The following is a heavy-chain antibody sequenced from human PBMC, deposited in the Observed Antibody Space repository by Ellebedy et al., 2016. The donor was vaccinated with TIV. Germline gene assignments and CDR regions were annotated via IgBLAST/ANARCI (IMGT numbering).Heavy chain of an antibody. V-gene: IGHV3-30*03. CDR1: GFTFDTYG. CDR2: VSYDGTNK. D-gene: IGHD4-11*01. CDR3: ARLQMDGDSFDY. J-gene: IGHJ4*02. Sequence: GESLKISCVASGFTFDTYGMHWVRQAPGKGLEWVALVSYDGTNKFYAESVKGRFTISRDNSNSTLYLEMNSLRSEDTAVYYCARLQMDGDSFDYWGQGTLVTVSS.